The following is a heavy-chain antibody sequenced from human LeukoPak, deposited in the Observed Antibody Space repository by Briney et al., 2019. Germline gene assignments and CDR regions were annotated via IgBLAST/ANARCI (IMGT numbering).Heavy chain of an antibody. J-gene: IGHJ4*02. D-gene: IGHD6-19*01. V-gene: IGHV3-7*01. Sequence: GSLRLSCAASGFTFSSYWMTWVRQAPGKGLEWVANIIPDGSEKYYVDSVKGRFTISRDNAKNSLYLQMNSLRAEDTAVYYCARDHDSSGWALDYWGQGTLVTVSS. CDR3: ARDHDSSGWALDY. CDR1: GFTFSSYW. CDR2: IIPDGSEK.